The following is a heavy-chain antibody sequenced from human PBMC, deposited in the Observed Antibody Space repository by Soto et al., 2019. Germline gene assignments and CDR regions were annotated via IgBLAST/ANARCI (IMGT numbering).Heavy chain of an antibody. D-gene: IGHD2-15*01. CDR1: GFTFRTYT. V-gene: IGHV3-21*01. CDR3: ARDRGYDAHDYYYNAMDV. J-gene: IGHJ6*02. Sequence: GGSLRLSCISSGFTFRTYTMNWVRQAPGKGLEWVSGIRGFSPYTFYAESVKGRFTISRDNAKNSLYLQMNSLRAEDTAVYYCARDRGYDAHDYYYNAMDVWGQGTTVTVSS. CDR2: IRGFSPYT.